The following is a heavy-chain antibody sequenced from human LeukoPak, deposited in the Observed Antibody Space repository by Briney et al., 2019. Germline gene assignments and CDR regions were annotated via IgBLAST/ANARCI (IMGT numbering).Heavy chain of an antibody. J-gene: IGHJ2*01. CDR2: INSDGSST. CDR1: GFTFSNYW. D-gene: IGHD1-1*01. Sequence: GGSLRLSCAVSGFTFSNYWMYWVRQAPGKRLVWVARINSDGSSTTYADSVEGRFTISRDNTKSMLHLQMHSLRVDDSAVYFCTRPTTTADWYFDLWGRGTLVTVSS. V-gene: IGHV3-74*01. CDR3: TRPTTTADWYFDL.